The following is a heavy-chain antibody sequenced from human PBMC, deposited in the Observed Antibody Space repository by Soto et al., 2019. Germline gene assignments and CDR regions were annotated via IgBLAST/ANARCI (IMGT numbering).Heavy chain of an antibody. Sequence: SGPTLVNPTETLTLTCTVSGFSLSNARMGVTWIRQPPGKALEWLAHIFSNDEKSYSTSLKSRLNISKDTSNSQVVLTLTNVHPVDTGAYYCARLGMLTKGYWGQGTVVTVSS. D-gene: IGHD3-9*01. V-gene: IGHV2-26*01. CDR1: GFSLSNARMG. J-gene: IGHJ4*02. CDR2: IFSNDEK. CDR3: ARLGMLTKGY.